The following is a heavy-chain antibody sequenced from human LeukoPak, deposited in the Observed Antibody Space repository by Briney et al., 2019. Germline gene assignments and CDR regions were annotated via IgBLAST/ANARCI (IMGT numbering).Heavy chain of an antibody. CDR1: GGSFSGYY. CDR2: INHSGST. Sequence: PSETLSLTSAVYGGSFSGYYWSWIRQPPGKGLEWIGEINHSGSTNYNPSLKSRVTISVDTSKNQFSLKLSSVTAADTAVYYCARNPYYDSSNAFDIWGQGTMVTVSS. D-gene: IGHD3-22*01. J-gene: IGHJ3*02. CDR3: ARNPYYDSSNAFDI. V-gene: IGHV4-34*01.